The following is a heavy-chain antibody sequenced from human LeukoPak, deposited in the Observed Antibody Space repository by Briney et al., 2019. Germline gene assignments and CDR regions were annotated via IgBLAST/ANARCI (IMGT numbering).Heavy chain of an antibody. CDR1: GESITSHY. Sequence: SETLSLTCSVSGESITSHYWSWIRQPSGKGMEWIGYIHYSGSSNYNPSLKSRVTMSVETPKNHFSLKLSSVTAADTAVYYCVRPSGDAGGWNFDVWGRGTLVTVSS. CDR2: IHYSGSS. D-gene: IGHD7-27*01. CDR3: VRPSGDAGGWNFDV. J-gene: IGHJ2*01. V-gene: IGHV4-59*11.